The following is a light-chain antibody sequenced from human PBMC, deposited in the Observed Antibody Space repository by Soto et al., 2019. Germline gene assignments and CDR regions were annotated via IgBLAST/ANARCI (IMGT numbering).Light chain of an antibody. CDR2: DNN. V-gene: IGLV1-51*01. CDR1: SSNIGNNY. CDR3: GTWDSSLSSVV. Sequence: QAVVTQPPSVSAAPGQKVTISCSGSSSNIGNNYVSWYQQLPGTAPKLLIYDNNERPSGIPDRFSGSKSGTSATLGITGLQTGDEADYYCGTWDSSLSSVVFGEGTKLTVL. J-gene: IGLJ2*01.